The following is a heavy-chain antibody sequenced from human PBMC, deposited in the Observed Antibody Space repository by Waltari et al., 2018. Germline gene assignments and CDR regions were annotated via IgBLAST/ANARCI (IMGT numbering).Heavy chain of an antibody. J-gene: IGHJ5*02. CDR1: GGTFSSYA. CDR3: ARSTYCTNGVCYKAWLYAWFDP. CDR2: IIPIFGTA. Sequence: QVQLVQSGAEVKKPGSSVKVSCKASGGTFSSYAISWVRQAPGQGLEWMGGIIPIFGTANDAQKFQGRVTITADESTSTAYMELSSLRSEDTAVYYCARSTYCTNGVCYKAWLYAWFDPWGQGTLVTVSS. V-gene: IGHV1-69*01. D-gene: IGHD2-8*01.